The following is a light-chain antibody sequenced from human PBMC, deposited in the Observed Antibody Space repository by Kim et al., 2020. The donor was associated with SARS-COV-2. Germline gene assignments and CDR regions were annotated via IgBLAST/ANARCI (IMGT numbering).Light chain of an antibody. J-gene: IGKJ1*01. CDR2: WAS. V-gene: IGKV4-1*01. CDR1: QSVLYSSNNKNY. Sequence: DIVMTQSPDSLAASLGERATINCKSSQSVLYSSNNKNYLAWYQQKPGQPPKLLIYWASTRESGVPDRFSGSGSGTDFTLTISSLQAEDVAVYYCQQYYRTPRTFGQGTKVDIK. CDR3: QQYYRTPRT.